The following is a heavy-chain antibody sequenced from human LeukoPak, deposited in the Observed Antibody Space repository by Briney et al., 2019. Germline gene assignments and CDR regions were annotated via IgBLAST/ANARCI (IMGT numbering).Heavy chain of an antibody. CDR1: GGSISSYY. J-gene: IGHJ5*02. CDR2: IYYSGST. Sequence: SETLSLTCTVSGGSISSYYWSWIRQPPGKGLEWIGSIYYSGSTYYNPSLKSRVTISVDTSKNQFSLKLSSVTAADTAVYYCARYPYSSGLFDPWGQGTLVTVSS. CDR3: ARYPYSSGLFDP. V-gene: IGHV4-39*01. D-gene: IGHD6-19*01.